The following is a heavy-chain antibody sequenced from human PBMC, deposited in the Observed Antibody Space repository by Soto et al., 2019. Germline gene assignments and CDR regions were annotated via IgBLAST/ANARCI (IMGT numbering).Heavy chain of an antibody. CDR1: GVSSCISSYY. J-gene: IGHJ5*02. D-gene: IGHD1-26*01. V-gene: IGHV4-39*01. Sequence: SKNRSLTCTVSGVSSCISSYYWGWIRQPPGKGLEWIGSIYYSGSTYDNPSLKSRVTISVDTSKNQFSLKLTSVTAADTAVYYCVRQRAGSYYLHNSFDPWRQGTLV. CDR2: IYYSGST. CDR3: VRQRAGSYYLHNSFDP.